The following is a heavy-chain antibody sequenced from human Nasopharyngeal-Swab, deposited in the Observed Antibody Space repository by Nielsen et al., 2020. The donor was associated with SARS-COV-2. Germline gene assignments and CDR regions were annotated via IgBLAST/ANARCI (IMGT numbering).Heavy chain of an antibody. V-gene: IGHV3-21*01. CDR1: GFNFSSYS. CDR2: ISSSSSYI. D-gene: IGHD1-14*01. CDR3: ARGHATGY. J-gene: IGHJ4*02. Sequence: GESLKISCAASGFNFSSYSMNWVRQAPGKGLEWVSSISSSSSYIYYADSVKGRFTISRDNAKNSLYLQMNSLRAEDTAVYYCARGHATGYGGQGTLVTVSS.